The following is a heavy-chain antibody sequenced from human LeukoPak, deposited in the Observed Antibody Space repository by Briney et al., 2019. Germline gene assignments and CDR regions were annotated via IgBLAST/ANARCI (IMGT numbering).Heavy chain of an antibody. J-gene: IGHJ4*02. Sequence: GGSLRLSCAVSGITLSNYGMSWVRQAPGKGLEWVSGISDSGGNTNYADSVKGRFTISRDNPKNTLYLQMNSLRAEDTAVYFCAKRGVVIRVILVGFHKQAYYFDSGGQGDLVTVSS. CDR3: AKRGVVIRVILVGFHKQAYYFDS. CDR2: ISDSGGNT. V-gene: IGHV3-23*01. CDR1: GITLSNYG. D-gene: IGHD3-22*01.